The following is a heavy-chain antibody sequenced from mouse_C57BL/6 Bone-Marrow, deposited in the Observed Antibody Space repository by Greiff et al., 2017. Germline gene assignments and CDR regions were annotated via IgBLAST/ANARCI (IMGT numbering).Heavy chain of an antibody. CDR2: IYPRSGST. Sequence: QVHVKQSGAELARPGASVKLSCKASGYTFTSYGISWVKQRTGQGLEWIGVIYPRSGSTYSNEKFKGKATLTADKSSSTAYMELRSLTSEDSAVYFCARGDYWGQGTTLTVSS. CDR1: GYTFTSYG. CDR3: ARGDY. V-gene: IGHV1-81*01. J-gene: IGHJ2*01.